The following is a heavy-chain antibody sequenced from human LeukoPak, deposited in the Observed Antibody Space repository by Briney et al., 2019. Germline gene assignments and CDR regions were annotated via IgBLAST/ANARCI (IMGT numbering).Heavy chain of an antibody. V-gene: IGHV4-59*01. CDR1: GGSISSYY. CDR2: IYYSGST. J-gene: IGHJ5*02. D-gene: IGHD3-9*01. CDR3: ARCSGDLRYFDWLLFEGCWFDP. Sequence: SETLSLTCTVSGGSISSYYWSWIRQPPGKGLEWIGYIYYSGSTNYNPSLKSRVTISVDTSKNQFSLKLSSVTAADTAVYYRARCSGDLRYFDWLLFEGCWFDPWGQGTLVTVSS.